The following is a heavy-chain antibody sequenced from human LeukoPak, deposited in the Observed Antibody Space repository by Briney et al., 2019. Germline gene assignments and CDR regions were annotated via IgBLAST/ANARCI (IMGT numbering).Heavy chain of an antibody. D-gene: IGHD6-13*01. CDR2: IWFDGTKK. J-gene: IGHJ4*02. CDR3: ARGTAAASNSPWGY. V-gene: IGHV3-33*01. CDR1: GFTFSIYG. Sequence: GGSLRLSCAASGFTFSIYGMHWVRQAPGKGLEWVALIWFDGTKKYYADSVKGRFTISRDNSKNTLYLQMNSLRAEDTAVYYCARGTAAASNSPWGYWGQGTLVTVSS.